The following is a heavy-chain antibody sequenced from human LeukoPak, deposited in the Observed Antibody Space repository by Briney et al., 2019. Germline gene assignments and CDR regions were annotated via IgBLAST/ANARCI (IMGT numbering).Heavy chain of an antibody. V-gene: IGHV3-7*05. CDR1: GFTFSSYW. CDR3: ARAASYGSGGSCYSARSYYYYGMDV. J-gene: IGHJ6*02. CDR2: IKQDGSEK. Sequence: GGSLRLSCAASGFTFSSYWMSWVRQAPGKGLEWVANIKQDGSEKYYVDSVKGRFTISRDNAKNSLYLQMNSLRAEDTAVYYCARAASYGSGGSCYSARSYYYYGMDVWGQGTTVTVSS. D-gene: IGHD2-15*01.